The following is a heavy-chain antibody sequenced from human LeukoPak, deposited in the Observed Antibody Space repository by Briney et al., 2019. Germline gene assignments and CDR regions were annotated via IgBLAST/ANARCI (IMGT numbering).Heavy chain of an antibody. CDR3: ARCYSGYDYGPVY. CDR2: ISPSGGGT. J-gene: IGHJ4*02. D-gene: IGHD5-12*01. Sequence: ASVKVSCKASGYIISSYYIHWVRQAPGQGLEWIGIISPSGGGTSYAQRFQGRVSVARDTSTNTVYMELSGLRSEDTAIYYCARCYSGYDYGPVYWGQGTLVTVSS. V-gene: IGHV1-46*01. CDR1: GYIISSYY.